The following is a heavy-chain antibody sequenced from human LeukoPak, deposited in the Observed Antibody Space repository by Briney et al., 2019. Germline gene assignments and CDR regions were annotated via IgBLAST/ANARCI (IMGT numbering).Heavy chain of an antibody. CDR3: ARRIAVAGTGVDY. CDR2: IYYSGST. Sequence: PSETLSLTCTVSGGSISSSSYYWGWIRQPPGKGLEWIGSIYYSGSTYYNPSLKSRVTISVDTSKNQFSLKLSSVTAADTAVYYCARRIAVAGTGVDYWGQGTLVTVSS. V-gene: IGHV4-39*01. CDR1: GGSISSSSYY. J-gene: IGHJ4*02. D-gene: IGHD6-19*01.